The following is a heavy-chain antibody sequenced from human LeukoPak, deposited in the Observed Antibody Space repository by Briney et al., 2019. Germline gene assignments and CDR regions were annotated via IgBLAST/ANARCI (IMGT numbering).Heavy chain of an antibody. CDR1: RFTFSSYW. D-gene: IGHD6-13*01. CDR2: IKQDGSEK. CDR3: ARGLLAAAGIDY. V-gene: IGHV3-7*04. J-gene: IGHJ4*02. Sequence: PGGSLRPACAASRFTFSSYWMSWVRQAPGKGLEWVANIKQDGSEKNYVDSVKGRFTISRDNARNVLYLQMNSLRAEDTAVYYCARGLLAAAGIDYWGQGALVTVSS.